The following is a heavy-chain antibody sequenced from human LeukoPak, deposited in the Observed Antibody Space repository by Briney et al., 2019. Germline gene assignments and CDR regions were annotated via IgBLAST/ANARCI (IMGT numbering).Heavy chain of an antibody. CDR2: IYLGDSDT. V-gene: IGHV5-51*01. Sequence: GESLKISCKGSGYSFTSYWIGWVRQMPGKGLEWMGIIYLGDSDTRYSPSFQGQVTISADKSISTAYLQWSSLKASDTAMYYCARRRDITIFGVVIIGWFDPWGQGTLVTVSS. J-gene: IGHJ5*02. CDR1: GYSFTSYW. CDR3: ARRRDITIFGVVIIGWFDP. D-gene: IGHD3-3*01.